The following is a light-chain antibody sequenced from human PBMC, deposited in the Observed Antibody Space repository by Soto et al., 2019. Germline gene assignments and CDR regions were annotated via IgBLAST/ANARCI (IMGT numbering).Light chain of an antibody. J-gene: IGKJ4*01. Sequence: DIEMTQSPATLSVSPGDRVTLSCRASPSAGTFLAWYQQKPGQAPRLLMYDVSTRATGVPARFSGSGSGTEFTLTISSLQSDDFAVYYGQQYNHWPPLTFGGGTKVE. CDR1: PSAGTF. V-gene: IGKV3-15*01. CDR3: QQYNHWPPLT. CDR2: DVS.